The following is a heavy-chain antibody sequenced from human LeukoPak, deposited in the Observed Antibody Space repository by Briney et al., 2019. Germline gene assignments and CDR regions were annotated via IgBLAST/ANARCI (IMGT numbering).Heavy chain of an antibody. V-gene: IGHV1-3*01. D-gene: IGHD3-9*01. CDR2: INAGNGNT. Sequence: GGSLRLSCAASGFTFSSYAMHWVRQAPGQRLEWMGWINAGNGNTKYSQKFQGRVTITRDTSASTAYMELSSLRSEDTAVYYCASSGGRYFSADYWGQGTLVTVSS. CDR3: ASSGGRYFSADY. J-gene: IGHJ4*02. CDR1: GFTFSSYA.